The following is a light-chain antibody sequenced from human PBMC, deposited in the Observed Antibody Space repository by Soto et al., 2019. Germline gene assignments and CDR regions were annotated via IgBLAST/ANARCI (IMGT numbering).Light chain of an antibody. J-gene: IGLJ1*01. CDR2: DAS. CDR1: SSDVGGYHY. V-gene: IGLV2-14*01. CDR3: SSYTSSSPFYV. Sequence: QSVLTQPDSLSGSPGQSITISCTGTSSDVGGYHYVSWYQQHPGKAPKLIIYDASNRPSGVSNRFSGSKSGNTASLTISGLQAEDEADYDCSSYTSSSPFYVLGTGTKLTVL.